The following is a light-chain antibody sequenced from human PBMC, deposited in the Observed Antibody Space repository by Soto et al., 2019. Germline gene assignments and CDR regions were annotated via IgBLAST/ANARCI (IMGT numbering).Light chain of an antibody. J-gene: IGKJ1*01. Sequence: DIQMTPSPSTLSASVVDRVTITCRASQSIINWLAWYQQKPGKAPKLLIYKASSLESEVPSRFSGSGSETEFTLTINSLQPDDSATYYCQQHNGYSERMFGQGTKVDIK. CDR3: QQHNGYSERM. CDR2: KAS. CDR1: QSIINW. V-gene: IGKV1-5*03.